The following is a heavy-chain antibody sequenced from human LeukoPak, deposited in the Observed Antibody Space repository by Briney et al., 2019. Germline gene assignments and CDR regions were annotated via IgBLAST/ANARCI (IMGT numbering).Heavy chain of an antibody. Sequence: GGSLRLSCAASGFTFSDYYMSWIRQAPGKGLEWVSYISSSGSTIYYADSVKGRFTISRDNAENSLYLQMNSLRAEDTAVYYCAREAYDSSGAHLDYWGQGTLVTVSS. CDR3: AREAYDSSGAHLDY. V-gene: IGHV3-11*01. D-gene: IGHD3-22*01. CDR2: ISSSGSTI. J-gene: IGHJ4*02. CDR1: GFTFSDYY.